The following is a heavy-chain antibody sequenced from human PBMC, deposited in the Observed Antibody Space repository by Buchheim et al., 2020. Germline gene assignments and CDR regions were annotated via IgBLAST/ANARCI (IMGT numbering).Heavy chain of an antibody. CDR1: GFTFSSSA. Sequence: EVQLLESGGGLVQPGGSLRLSCAASGFTFSSSAMSWVRQAPGRGLEWVSAISGSGGTTYYADSVKGRLPISRDNSKNTRYVQMNSLRAEDTAVYYCAKDSWNSLFDYWGQGTL. CDR2: ISGSGGTT. V-gene: IGHV3-23*01. CDR3: AKDSWNSLFDY. J-gene: IGHJ4*02. D-gene: IGHD1-7*01.